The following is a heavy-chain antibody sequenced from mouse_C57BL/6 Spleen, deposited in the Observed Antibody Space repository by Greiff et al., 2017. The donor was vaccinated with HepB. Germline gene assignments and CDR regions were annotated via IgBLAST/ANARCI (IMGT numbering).Heavy chain of an antibody. D-gene: IGHD4-1*01. V-gene: IGHV1-63*01. J-gene: IGHJ1*03. CDR1: GYTFTNYW. CDR3: ARPSGRGWYFDV. Sequence: VQLQQSGAELVRPGPSVKMSCKASGYTFTNYWIGWAKQRPGHGLEWIGDIYPGGGYTNYNEKFKGKATLTADKSSSTAYMQFSSLTSEDSAIYYCARPSGRGWYFDVWGTGTTVTVSS. CDR2: IYPGGGYT.